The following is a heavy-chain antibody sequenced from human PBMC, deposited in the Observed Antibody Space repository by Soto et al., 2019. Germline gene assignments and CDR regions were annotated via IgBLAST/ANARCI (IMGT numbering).Heavy chain of an antibody. V-gene: IGHV5-51*01. CDR3: ARGLTTVVDPPYGMDV. CDR2: IYPGDSDT. J-gene: IGHJ6*02. D-gene: IGHD4-17*01. CDR1: GYSFTSYW. Sequence: PGESLKSSCKGSGYSFTSYWIGWVRQMPGKGLEWMGIIYPGDSDTRYSPSFQGQVTISADKSISTAYLQWSSLKASDTAMYYCARGLTTVVDPPYGMDVWGQGTTVTVSS.